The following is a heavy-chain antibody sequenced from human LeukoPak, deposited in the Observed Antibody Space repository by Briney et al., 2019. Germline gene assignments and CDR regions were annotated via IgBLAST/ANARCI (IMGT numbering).Heavy chain of an antibody. CDR1: GFTFSSCV. V-gene: IGHV3-30*18. J-gene: IGHJ4*02. CDR2: ISYDGSNK. Sequence: GGSLRLSCAASGFTFSSCVMHWVRQAPGKGXXWVAVISYDGSNKYYADSVKGRFTISRDNSKNTLYLEMNSLRDEDTAVYYCAKQSTVADYWGQGTLVTVSS. CDR3: AKQSTVADY. D-gene: IGHD1-26*01.